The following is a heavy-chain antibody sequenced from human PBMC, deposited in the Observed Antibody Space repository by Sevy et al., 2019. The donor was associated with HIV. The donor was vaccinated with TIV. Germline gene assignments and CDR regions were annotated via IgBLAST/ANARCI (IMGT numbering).Heavy chain of an antibody. Sequence: SETLSLTCTVSGGSISSYYWSWIRQPPGKGLEWIGYIHYSGSTNYNPSLKSRVTISVDTSKNHFSLKLSSVTAADTAVYFCARGPTGTTPDYWGQGTLVTVSS. CDR3: ARGPTGTTPDY. CDR1: GGSISSYY. J-gene: IGHJ4*02. V-gene: IGHV4-59*01. D-gene: IGHD1-1*01. CDR2: IHYSGST.